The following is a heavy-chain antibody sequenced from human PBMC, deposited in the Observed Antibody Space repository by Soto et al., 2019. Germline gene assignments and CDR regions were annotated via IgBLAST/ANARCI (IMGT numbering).Heavy chain of an antibody. CDR1: GGSFSGYY. J-gene: IGHJ4*02. CDR2: INHSGST. D-gene: IGHD6-13*01. Sequence: SETLSLTCAVYGGSFSGYYWSWIRQPPGKGLEWIGEINHSGSTNYNPSLKSRVTISVDTSKNQFSLKLSSVTAADTAVYYCARAKRIGIAAAGTDYWGQGTLVTVSS. CDR3: ARAKRIGIAAAGTDY. V-gene: IGHV4-34*01.